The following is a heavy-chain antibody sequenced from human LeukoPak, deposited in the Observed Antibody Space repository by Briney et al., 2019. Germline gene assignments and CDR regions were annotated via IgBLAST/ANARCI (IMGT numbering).Heavy chain of an antibody. CDR3: ARDKSVGASLFDY. D-gene: IGHD1-26*01. Sequence: GGSLRLSCAASGFTFSSYAMYWVRQAPGKGLEWVAVISYDGSDKFYADSVKGRFTISRDSSKNTLYLQMNSLRAEDTAVYYCARDKSVGASLFDYWGQGILVTVSS. V-gene: IGHV3-30*04. CDR1: GFTFSSYA. J-gene: IGHJ4*02. CDR2: ISYDGSDK.